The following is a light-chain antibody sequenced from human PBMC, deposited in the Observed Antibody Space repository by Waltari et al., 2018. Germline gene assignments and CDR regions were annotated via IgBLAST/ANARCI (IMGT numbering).Light chain of an antibody. J-gene: IGLJ7*01. CDR2: EDT. CDR1: RSHIWHNY. Sequence: QSVSTQPPSVSAVPGQRDTISGHAGRSHIWHNYAPWYRQFPVTAPKLRIYEDTGRPSGIAGRFSGSKSGTSATLDIAGLQAGDEADYYCGTWDSSLSGAVFGGGTHLTVL. V-gene: IGLV1-51*02. CDR3: GTWDSSLSGAV.